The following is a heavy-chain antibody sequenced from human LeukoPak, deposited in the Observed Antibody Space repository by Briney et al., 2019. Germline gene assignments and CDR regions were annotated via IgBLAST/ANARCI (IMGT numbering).Heavy chain of an antibody. CDR2: IYYSGST. Sequence: SETLSLTCTVSGGSISSSSYYWGWIRQPPWKGLEWIGSIYYSGSTYYNPSLKSRVTISVDTSKNQFSLKLSSVTAADTAVYYCARGLFTIFGVVRADDYWGQGTLVTVSS. J-gene: IGHJ4*02. CDR1: GGSISSSSYY. D-gene: IGHD3-3*01. CDR3: ARGLFTIFGVVRADDY. V-gene: IGHV4-39*07.